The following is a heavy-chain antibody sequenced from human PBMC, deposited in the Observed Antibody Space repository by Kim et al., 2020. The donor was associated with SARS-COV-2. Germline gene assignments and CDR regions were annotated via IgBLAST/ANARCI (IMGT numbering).Heavy chain of an antibody. D-gene: IGHD3-3*01. V-gene: IGHV4-39*01. J-gene: IGHJ4*02. CDR3: ARHVIDDFWSGYYDNFDY. Sequence: SETLSLTCTVSGGSISSSSYYWGWIRQPPGKGLEWIGSIYYSGRTYYNPPPKSRVTISEDTSKNQFSLKMSPVTAADTAVYYCARHVIDDFWSGYYDNFDYWGQGTLVTVSS. CDR1: GGSISSSSYY. CDR2: IYYSGRT.